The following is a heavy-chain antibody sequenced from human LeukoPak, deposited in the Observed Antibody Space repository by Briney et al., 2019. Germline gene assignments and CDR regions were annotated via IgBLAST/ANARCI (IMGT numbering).Heavy chain of an antibody. CDR2: INAGNSRT. V-gene: IGHV1-3*01. Sequence: ASVKVSCKASGYNFNNYAIHWVRQAPGQRFEWMGWINAGNSRTKYSQNFQGRITITRDSSASTVYMELSSLTSEDTAVYYCARGIWSARTVDYYLDYWGQGTLVTVSS. J-gene: IGHJ4*02. D-gene: IGHD2-21*01. CDR1: GYNFNNYA. CDR3: ARGIWSARTVDYYLDY.